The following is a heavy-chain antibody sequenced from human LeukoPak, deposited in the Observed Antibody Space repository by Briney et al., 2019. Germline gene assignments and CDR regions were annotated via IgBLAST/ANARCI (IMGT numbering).Heavy chain of an antibody. D-gene: IGHD6-19*01. J-gene: IGHJ6*03. Sequence: ASVKVSCKASGYTFTSYDINWVRQATGQGLEWMGWMNPNSGNTGYAQKFQGRVTITRNTSISTAYMELSSLRSEDTAVYYCARGDSGWSYYYYYMDVWGKGTTVTVSS. V-gene: IGHV1-8*03. CDR1: GYTFTSYD. CDR2: MNPNSGNT. CDR3: ARGDSGWSYYYYYMDV.